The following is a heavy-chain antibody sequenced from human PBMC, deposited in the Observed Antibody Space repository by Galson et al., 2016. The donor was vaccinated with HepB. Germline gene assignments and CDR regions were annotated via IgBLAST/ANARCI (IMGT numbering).Heavy chain of an antibody. Sequence: SLSLSCAASGFTSSDHAMSWFRQAPGKGLEWVGFISSNAYGGTTEFAASVKDRFTISRDDSKSIAYLQMNSLKIEDTAVYYCTDGGGIAAAARGLNHWGQGTLVTVSS. V-gene: IGHV3-49*03. CDR2: ISSNAYGGTT. J-gene: IGHJ5*02. CDR3: TDGGGIAAAARGLNH. D-gene: IGHD6-13*01. CDR1: GFTSSDHA.